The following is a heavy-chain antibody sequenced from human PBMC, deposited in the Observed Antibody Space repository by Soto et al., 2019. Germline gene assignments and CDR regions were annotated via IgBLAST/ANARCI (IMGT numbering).Heavy chain of an antibody. CDR2: ISTSSSYT. V-gene: IGHV3-11*05. CDR3: ARDYYDSSGLAHDY. D-gene: IGHD3-22*01. CDR1: GFTFSDYY. J-gene: IGHJ4*02. Sequence: PGGSLRLSCAASGFTFSDYYMSWIRQAPGKGLEWVSYISTSSSYTNYADSVKGRFTISRDNAKNSLYLQVNSLRAEDTAVYYCARDYYDSSGLAHDYWGQGTLVTVSS.